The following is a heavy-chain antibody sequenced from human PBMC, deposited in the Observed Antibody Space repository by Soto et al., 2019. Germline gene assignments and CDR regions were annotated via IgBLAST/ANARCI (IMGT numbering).Heavy chain of an antibody. CDR1: GGSFSGYY. D-gene: IGHD5-18*01. CDR3: ARWGLGDTAIRPENHYYYGMDV. Sequence: SETLSLTCAVYGGSFSGYYWSWIRQPPGKGLEWIGEINHSGSTNYNPSLKSRVTISVDTSKNQFSLKLSSVTAADTAVYYCARWGLGDTAIRPENHYYYGMDVWGQGTTVTVSS. J-gene: IGHJ6*02. CDR2: INHSGST. V-gene: IGHV4-34*01.